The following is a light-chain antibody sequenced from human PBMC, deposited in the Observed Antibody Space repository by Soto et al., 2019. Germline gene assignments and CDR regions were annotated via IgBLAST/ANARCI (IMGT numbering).Light chain of an antibody. V-gene: IGLV1-40*01. CDR1: SSNIGADYD. J-gene: IGLJ2*01. CDR2: GNS. CDR3: QSYDSSLSGPV. Sequence: QSVLTQSPAVSGAPGQRVTISCTGSSSNIGADYDVHWYQQLPGTAPKLLISGNSDRPSGVPGRFSGSKSGTSASLAITGLQSEDEADYYCQSYDSSLSGPVFGGGTKLTVL.